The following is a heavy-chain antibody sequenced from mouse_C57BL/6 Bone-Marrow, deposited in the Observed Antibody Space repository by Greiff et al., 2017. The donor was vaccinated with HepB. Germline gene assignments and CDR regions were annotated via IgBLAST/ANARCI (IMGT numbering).Heavy chain of an antibody. D-gene: IGHD1-1*01. CDR2: INPNYGTT. CDR1: GYSFTDYN. V-gene: IGHV1-39*01. CDR3: AEPHYYGSSPYWYFEV. J-gene: IGHJ1*03. Sequence: EVQLQQSGPELVKPGASVKISCKASGYSFTDYNMNWVKQSNGKSLEWIGVINPNYGTTSYNQKFKGKATLTVDQSSSTAYMQLNSLTSEDSAVYYCAEPHYYGSSPYWYFEVWGTGTTVTVSS.